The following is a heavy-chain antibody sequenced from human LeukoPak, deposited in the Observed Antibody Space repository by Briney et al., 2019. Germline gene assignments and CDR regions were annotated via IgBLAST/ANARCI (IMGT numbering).Heavy chain of an antibody. CDR1: GFTFSSYS. D-gene: IGHD3-9*01. CDR2: ISSSSSYI. CDR3: ARDGYDILTGYWNYFDY. J-gene: IGHJ4*02. Sequence: GSLXLSCAASGFTFSSYSMNWVRQAPGKGLEGVSSISSSSSYIYYADSVKGRFTISRDNAKNSLYLQMNSLRAEDTAVYYCARDGYDILTGYWNYFDYWGQGTLVTVSS. V-gene: IGHV3-21*01.